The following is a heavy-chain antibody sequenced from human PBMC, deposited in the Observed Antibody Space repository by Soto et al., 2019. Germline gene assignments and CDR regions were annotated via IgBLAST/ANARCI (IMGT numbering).Heavy chain of an antibody. CDR2: IYYSGST. D-gene: IGHD3-10*01. CDR1: GGSISSDGNY. J-gene: IGHJ6*02. Sequence: QVQLQESGPGLVKSSQPLSLTCTVSGGSISSDGNYWSWIRQHPGKGLEWIGYIYYSGSTYYNPSLKSRVTISVDTSKNQFSLKLNSVTAADTAVYYCARARMVRGIIYYYGMDVWGQGTTVTVSS. V-gene: IGHV4-31*03. CDR3: ARARMVRGIIYYYGMDV.